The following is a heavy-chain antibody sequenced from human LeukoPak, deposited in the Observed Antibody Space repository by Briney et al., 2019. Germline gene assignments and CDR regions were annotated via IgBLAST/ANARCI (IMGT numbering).Heavy chain of an antibody. J-gene: IGHJ3*01. CDR3: VRSDRETFAFDV. Sequence: GKSLRLSCAASGFTFSSYGMHWVRQTPEKGLEWISYIQITGTPIHYADSVKGRFTISRDNAEKSLYLQLNNLTLEDTAVYYCVRSDRETFAFDVWGQGAMVTVSS. D-gene: IGHD2/OR15-2a*01. V-gene: IGHV3-48*04. CDR2: IQITGTPI. CDR1: GFTFSSYG.